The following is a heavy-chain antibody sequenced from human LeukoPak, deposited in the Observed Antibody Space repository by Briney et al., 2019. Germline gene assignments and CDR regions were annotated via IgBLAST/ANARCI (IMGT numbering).Heavy chain of an antibody. D-gene: IGHD5-18*01. CDR1: GGTISGYY. Sequence: SETLSLTCTVSGGTISGYYWSWIRQPAGKGLEWIGRIYTSGTTHDNPSLKSRVTMSVDTSKNQVSLKVSSVTAADTAVYYCARGGSHLWQPFDSWGQGTLVTVSS. CDR2: IYTSGTT. V-gene: IGHV4-4*07. CDR3: ARGGSHLWQPFDS. J-gene: IGHJ4*02.